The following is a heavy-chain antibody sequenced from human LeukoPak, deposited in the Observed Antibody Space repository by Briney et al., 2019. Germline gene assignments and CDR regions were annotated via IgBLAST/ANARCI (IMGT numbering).Heavy chain of an antibody. J-gene: IGHJ5*02. CDR1: GGSISSYY. Sequence: SETLSLTCAVSGGSISSYYWSWIRQPPGKGLEWIGNIYNSGGTNYNPSLKSRVTTSVDTSKNQFSLKLTSVTAADTAVYYCARYRGNSNGGFDPWGQGTLVTVSS. V-gene: IGHV4-59*01. CDR2: IYNSGGT. D-gene: IGHD4-23*01. CDR3: ARYRGNSNGGFDP.